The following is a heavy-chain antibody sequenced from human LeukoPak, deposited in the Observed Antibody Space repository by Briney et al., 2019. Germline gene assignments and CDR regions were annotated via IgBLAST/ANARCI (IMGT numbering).Heavy chain of an antibody. J-gene: IGHJ6*02. CDR3: ARGDYSSSWSVYYYYYYGMDV. CDR1: GYTFTSYY. D-gene: IGHD6-13*01. Sequence: ASVKVSCKASGYTFTSYYMHWVRQAPGQGLEWMGIINPSAGSTSYAQKFQGRVTMTRDTSTSTVYMELSSLRSEDTAVYYCARGDYSSSWSVYYYYYYGMDVWGQGTTVTVSS. V-gene: IGHV1-46*01. CDR2: INPSAGST.